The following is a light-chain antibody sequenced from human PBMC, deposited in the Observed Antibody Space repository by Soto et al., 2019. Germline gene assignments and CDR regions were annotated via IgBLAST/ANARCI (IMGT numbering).Light chain of an antibody. J-gene: IGKJ4*01. CDR2: GAS. V-gene: IGKV3-15*01. Sequence: EIVMTQSPATLSVSPGERATLSCRASQSVSSNLAWYQQKPGQAPRLLIYGASTRATGIPARFSGSGSGTEFTLTISSLQXXXXXXXYCQQYNNWPPLTFGGGTKVEIK. CDR3: QQYNNWPPLT. CDR1: QSVSSN.